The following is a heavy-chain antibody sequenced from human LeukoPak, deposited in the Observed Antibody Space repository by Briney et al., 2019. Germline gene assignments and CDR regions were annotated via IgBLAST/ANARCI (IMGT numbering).Heavy chain of an antibody. CDR3: ARDVDY. CDR1: GFTFSNAW. J-gene: IGHJ4*02. V-gene: IGHV3-7*03. Sequence: PGGSLRLSCAASGFTFSNAWMSWVRQAPGKGLEWVANIKQDGSEKYYVDSVKGRFTISRDNAKSSLYLQMNSLRAEDTAVYYCARDVDYWGQGTLVTVSS. CDR2: IKQDGSEK.